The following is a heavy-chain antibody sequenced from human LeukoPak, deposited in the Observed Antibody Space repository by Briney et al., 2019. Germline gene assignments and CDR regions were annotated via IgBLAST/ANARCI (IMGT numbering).Heavy chain of an antibody. J-gene: IGHJ3*02. CDR1: GGTFSSYA. Sequence: GASVKVSCKASGGTFSSYAISWVRQAPGQGLEWMGGIIPIFGTANYAQKFQGRVTITADKSMSTAYMELSSLRSEDTAVYYCARDPGPDIVVVPAAIGAFDIWGQGTMVTVSS. V-gene: IGHV1-69*06. CDR2: IIPIFGTA. D-gene: IGHD2-2*01. CDR3: ARDPGPDIVVVPAAIGAFDI.